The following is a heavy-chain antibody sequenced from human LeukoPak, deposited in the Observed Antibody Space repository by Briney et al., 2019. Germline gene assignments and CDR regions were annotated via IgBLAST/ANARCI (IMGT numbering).Heavy chain of an antibody. CDR2: IDPSDSYT. J-gene: IGHJ5*02. V-gene: IGHV5-10-1*01. CDR3: AILGYCSITSCYEGGYWFDP. Sequence: GESLRISCKGSGYSFTSYWISWVRQMPGKGLEWMGRIDPSDSYTNYSPSFQGHVTISADKSISTAYLQWSSLKASDTAMYYCAILGYCSITSCYEGGYWFDPWGQGTLVTVSS. D-gene: IGHD2-2*01. CDR1: GYSFTSYW.